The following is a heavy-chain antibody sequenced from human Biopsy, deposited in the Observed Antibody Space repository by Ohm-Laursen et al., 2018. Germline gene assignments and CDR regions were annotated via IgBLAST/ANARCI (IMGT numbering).Heavy chain of an antibody. J-gene: IGHJ4*02. V-gene: IGHV4-34*01. D-gene: IGHD3-3*01. CDR1: GESFNGYY. Sequence: SQTLSLTCAVYGESFNGYYWSWIRQTPGKGLEWIGEINHSGRTNYNPSLKSRVTISVDTPKNQFSLKVRPLTAADTAVYYCARRTLFTHYFDFWGPGTLVTVSS. CDR2: INHSGRT. CDR3: ARRTLFTHYFDF.